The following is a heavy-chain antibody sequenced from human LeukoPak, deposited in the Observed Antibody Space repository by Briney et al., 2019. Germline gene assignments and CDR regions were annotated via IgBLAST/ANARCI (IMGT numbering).Heavy chain of an antibody. J-gene: IGHJ4*02. Sequence: SETLSLTCVVYGESFSGYYWTWIRQPPGKGLEWIGEIIDTGSTKYNSSLKSRVTISVDTSKNEFSLNLTSVTAADTAIYYCARGLASGYPPILFDYWGQGTLVTVSS. CDR1: GESFSGYY. D-gene: IGHD3-3*01. V-gene: IGHV4-34*12. CDR3: ARGLASGYPPILFDY. CDR2: IIDTGST.